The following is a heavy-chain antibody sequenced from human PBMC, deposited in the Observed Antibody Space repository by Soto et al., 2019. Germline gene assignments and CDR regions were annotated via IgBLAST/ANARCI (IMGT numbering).Heavy chain of an antibody. CDR2: IFSNDEK. Sequence: QVTLKESGPVLVKPTETLTLTCTVSGFSLSTARMGVSWIRQPPGKALEWLAHIFSNDEKSYSTSLKSRLTISTDTSKSQVDLTMTNMHPMDTATYYCARTTYYYDGSGSYLLTGFDYWGQGTLVTVSS. J-gene: IGHJ4*02. CDR1: GFSLSTARMG. CDR3: ARTTYYYDGSGSYLLTGFDY. V-gene: IGHV2-26*01. D-gene: IGHD3-22*01.